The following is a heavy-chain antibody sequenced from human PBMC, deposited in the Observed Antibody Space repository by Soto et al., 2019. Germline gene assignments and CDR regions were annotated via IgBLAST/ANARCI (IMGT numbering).Heavy chain of an antibody. V-gene: IGHV4-39*01. J-gene: IGHJ4*02. CDR2: IYYSGST. D-gene: IGHD6-13*01. CDR1: GGSISSSSYY. Sequence: PSETLSLTCTVSGGSISSSSYYWGWIRQPPGKGLEWIGSIYYSGSTYYNPSLKSRVTISVDTSKNQFSLKLSSVTAADTAVYYCARQGQQLHYFDYWGQGTLVTVSS. CDR3: ARQGQQLHYFDY.